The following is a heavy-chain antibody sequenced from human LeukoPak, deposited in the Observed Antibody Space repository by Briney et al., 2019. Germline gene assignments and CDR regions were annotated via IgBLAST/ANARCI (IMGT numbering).Heavy chain of an antibody. J-gene: IGHJ4*02. CDR1: GFTLSSNY. Sequence: PGGSLRLSCAASGFTLSSNYMSWVRQAPGKGLEWVSVIYSGGSTYYSASAKGRFTISRDNSKNTLYLQINSLRAEHTAPYYCAKDFERNYDFVSGYYTSMADWGEGTLVTVSS. D-gene: IGHD3-3*01. CDR3: AKDFERNYDFVSGYYTSMAD. CDR2: IYSGGST. V-gene: IGHV3-53*01.